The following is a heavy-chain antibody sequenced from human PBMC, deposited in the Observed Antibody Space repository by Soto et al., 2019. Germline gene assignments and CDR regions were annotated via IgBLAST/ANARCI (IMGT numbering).Heavy chain of an antibody. CDR2: IWYDGRNE. V-gene: IGHV3-33*01. CDR3: ARGTATDGLDS. Sequence: GGSLRLSCVASGFTFSSYGMHWVRQAPGKGLEWVAFIWYDGRNENYTDSVKGRFSISRDNSKNTLYLQMNSLRADDTAVYYCARGTATDGLDSWGQGTLVTVSS. J-gene: IGHJ5*01. CDR1: GFTFSSYG. D-gene: IGHD2-21*02.